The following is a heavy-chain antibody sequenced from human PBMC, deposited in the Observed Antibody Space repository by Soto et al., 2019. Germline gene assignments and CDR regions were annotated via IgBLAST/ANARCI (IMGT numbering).Heavy chain of an antibody. CDR3: ARPFYGDYDIGY. Sequence: PGGSLRLSCAASGFTFSSYWMHWVRQAPGKGLVWVSRINSDGSSTSYADSVKGRFTISRDNAKNTLYLQMNSLRAEDTAVYYCARPFYGDYDIGYWGQGTLVTVSS. CDR1: GFTFSSYW. CDR2: INSDGSST. D-gene: IGHD4-17*01. J-gene: IGHJ4*02. V-gene: IGHV3-74*01.